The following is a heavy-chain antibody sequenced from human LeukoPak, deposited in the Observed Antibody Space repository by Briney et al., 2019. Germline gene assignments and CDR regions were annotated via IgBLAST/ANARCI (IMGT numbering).Heavy chain of an antibody. CDR3: ARALPPYCSGGSCYHSFEDY. CDR1: GYTFTGYH. D-gene: IGHD2-15*01. CDR2: INPNSGGT. V-gene: IGHV1-2*02. Sequence: ASVKVSCKASGYTFTGYHMHWVRQAPGQGLEWMGWINPNSGGTNYAQKFQGRVTMTRDTSISTAYMELSRLRSDDTAVYYCARALPPYCSGGSCYHSFEDYWGQGTLVTVSS. J-gene: IGHJ4*02.